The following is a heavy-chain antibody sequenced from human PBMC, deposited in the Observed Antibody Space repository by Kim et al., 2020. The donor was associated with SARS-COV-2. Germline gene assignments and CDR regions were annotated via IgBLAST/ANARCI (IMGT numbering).Heavy chain of an antibody. CDR3: ATGSGYSSSAWFDP. V-gene: IGHV1-24*01. J-gene: IGHJ5*02. Sequence: AQKFQGRVTMTEDTSTDTAYMELSSLRSEDTAVYYCATGSGYSSSAWFDPWGQGTLVTVSS. D-gene: IGHD6-13*01.